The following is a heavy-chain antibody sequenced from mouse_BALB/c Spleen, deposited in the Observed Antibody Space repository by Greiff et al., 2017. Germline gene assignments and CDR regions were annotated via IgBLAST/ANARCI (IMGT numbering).Heavy chain of an antibody. CDR1: GFAFSSYD. Sequence: EVHLVESGGGLVKPGGSLKLSCAASGFAFSSYDMSWVRQTPEKRLEWVAYISSGGGSTYYPDTVKGRFTISRDNAKNTLYLQMSSLKSEDTAMYYCARRSWVDYWGQGTTLTVSS. J-gene: IGHJ2*01. CDR2: ISSGGGST. D-gene: IGHD4-1*01. V-gene: IGHV5-12-1*01. CDR3: ARRSWVDY.